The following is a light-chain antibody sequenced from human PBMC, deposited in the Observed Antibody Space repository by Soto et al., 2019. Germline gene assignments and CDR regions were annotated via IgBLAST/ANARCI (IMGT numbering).Light chain of an antibody. CDR3: QQYAYWPLT. V-gene: IGKV3D-15*01. Sequence: EIVMTQSPATLSVSPGERATLSCRASQSVSSNLAWYQQKPGQAPRLLIYGASIRATGIPASFSGSVSGTEFTLTISSQPSEDFAVYYCQQYAYWPLTFGGGTKVEI. CDR1: QSVSSN. CDR2: GAS. J-gene: IGKJ4*01.